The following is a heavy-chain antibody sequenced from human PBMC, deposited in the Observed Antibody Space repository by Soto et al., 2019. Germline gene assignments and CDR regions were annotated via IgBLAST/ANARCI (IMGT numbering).Heavy chain of an antibody. CDR2: IYYSGST. CDR1: GGSISSGGYY. D-gene: IGHD2-15*01. CDR3: ERILVGGVGRHYYYNGLDV. Sequence: SETLSLTCTVSGGSISSGGYYWSWIRQHPGKGLEWIGYIYYSGSTYYNPSLKSRVTISVDTSKNQFSLKLTSVTAADTAVYYCERILVGGVGRHYYYNGLDVWGQGTRDTVP. J-gene: IGHJ6*02. V-gene: IGHV4-31*03.